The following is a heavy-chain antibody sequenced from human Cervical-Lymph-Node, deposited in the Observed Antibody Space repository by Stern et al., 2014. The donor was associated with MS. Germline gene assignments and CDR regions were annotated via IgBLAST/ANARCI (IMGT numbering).Heavy chain of an antibody. Sequence: QLQLQESGPGLVKPSETLPLTCTVSGGSISSYYWSWIRQPPGKGLEWLGYIYYSGSTNYNPSLKSRVTISVDTSKNQFSLKLSSVTAADTAVYYCARGAHYGSGSFAFDIWGQGTMVTVSS. D-gene: IGHD3-10*01. CDR3: ARGAHYGSGSFAFDI. J-gene: IGHJ3*02. CDR1: GGSISSYY. V-gene: IGHV4-59*01. CDR2: IYYSGST.